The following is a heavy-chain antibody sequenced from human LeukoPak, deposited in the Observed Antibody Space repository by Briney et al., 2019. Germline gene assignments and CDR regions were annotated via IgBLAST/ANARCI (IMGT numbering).Heavy chain of an antibody. Sequence: PGGSLRLSCAASGCNLSSYSMNWVRQAPGKGLEWVSSISSSSSFRYYADSVKGRFTISRDNAKNSLYLQMNSLRAEDTAVYYCARESSGYFYWGQGALVTVSS. V-gene: IGHV3-21*01. CDR1: GCNLSSYS. D-gene: IGHD3-22*01. CDR3: ARESSGYFY. CDR2: ISSSSSFR. J-gene: IGHJ4*02.